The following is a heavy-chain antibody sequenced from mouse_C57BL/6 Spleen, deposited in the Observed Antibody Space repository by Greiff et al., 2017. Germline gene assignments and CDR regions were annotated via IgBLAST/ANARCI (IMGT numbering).Heavy chain of an antibody. CDR1: GFTFSSYA. V-gene: IGHV5-4*01. J-gene: IGHJ1*03. Sequence: EVNLVESGGGLVKPGGSLKLSCAASGFTFSSYAMSWVRQTPEKRLEWVATISDGGSYTYYPDTVKGRFTISRDNAKNNLYLQMSHLKSEDTAMYYCARDRGGYFDVWGTGTTVTVSS. CDR2: ISDGGSYT. CDR3: ARDRGGYFDV.